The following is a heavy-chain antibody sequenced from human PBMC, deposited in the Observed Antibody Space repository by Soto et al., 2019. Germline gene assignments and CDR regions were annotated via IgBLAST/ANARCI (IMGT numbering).Heavy chain of an antibody. D-gene: IGHD2-15*01. CDR2: IYDDGCA. V-gene: IGHV4-59*12. CDR1: GGSISSSY. Sequence: QMHLQESGPGLVKPSETLSLTCPVSGGSISSSYWSWIRQPPGKGLEWLAYIYDDGCANYNPSLNSRAIIPVYMSMNQYDMNWTSVTDADTAVYYCARDKYCSGGSCRKNWVDPWGQGTLVTVSS. CDR3: ARDKYCSGGSCRKNWVDP. J-gene: IGHJ5*02.